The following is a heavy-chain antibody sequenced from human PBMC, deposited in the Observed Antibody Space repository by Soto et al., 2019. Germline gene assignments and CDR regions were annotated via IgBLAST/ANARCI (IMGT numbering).Heavy chain of an antibody. D-gene: IGHD1-26*01. CDR3: AKDHGGSFPYYGVDV. J-gene: IGHJ6*02. CDR2: ISGSGGST. CDR1: GFTFSSYA. Sequence: EVQLLDSGGGLVQPGGSLRLSCAASGFTFSSYARSWVRQAPGRGLEWVSAISGSGGSTYYADSVRGRFTISRDNSKNTLSLQMNSLRVEDAAVYYCAKDHGGSFPYYGVDVWGQGTTVTVSS. V-gene: IGHV3-23*01.